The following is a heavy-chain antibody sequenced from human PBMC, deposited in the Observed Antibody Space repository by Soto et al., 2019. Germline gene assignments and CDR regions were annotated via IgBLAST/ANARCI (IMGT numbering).Heavy chain of an antibody. CDR1: GYTFTSYG. CDR3: ARDIRSGGSYPNYYYYYGMDV. V-gene: IGHV1-18*01. Sequence: QVQLVQSGAEVKKPGASVKVSCKASGYTFTSYGISWVRQAPGQGLEWLGWISAYNGNTNYAQKLQGRVTMTTDTSTSTAYMELRSLRSDDTAVYYCARDIRSGGSYPNYYYYYGMDVWGQGTTVNVSS. J-gene: IGHJ6*02. D-gene: IGHD2-15*01. CDR2: ISAYNGNT.